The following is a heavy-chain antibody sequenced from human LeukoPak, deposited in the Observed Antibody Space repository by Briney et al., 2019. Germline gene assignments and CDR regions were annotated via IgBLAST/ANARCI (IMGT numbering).Heavy chain of an antibody. V-gene: IGHV3-30-3*01. CDR1: GFTFSRYA. CDR3: ASNRWLHPDAFDI. CDR2: ISYDGSNK. D-gene: IGHD5-24*01. Sequence: GGSLRLSCAASGFTFSRYAMHWVRQAPGKGLEWVAVISYDGSNKYYADSVKGRFTISRDNSKNTLYLQMNSLRAEDTAVYYCASNRWLHPDAFDIWGQGTMVTVSS. J-gene: IGHJ3*02.